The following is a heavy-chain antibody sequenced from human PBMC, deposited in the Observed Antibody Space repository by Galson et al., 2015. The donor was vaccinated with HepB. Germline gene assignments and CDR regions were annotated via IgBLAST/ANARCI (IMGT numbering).Heavy chain of an antibody. CDR1: GFTFSDYY. D-gene: IGHD6-19*01. J-gene: IGHJ2*01. CDR3: ARMAYDSGWYRYFDL. V-gene: IGHV3-11*06. CDR2: ISSSSSYT. Sequence: SLRLSCAASGFTFSDYYMSWIRQAPGKGLEWVSYISSSSSYTNYADSVKGRFTISRDNAKNSLYLQMNSLRAEDTAVYYCARMAYDSGWYRYFDLWGRGTLVTVSS.